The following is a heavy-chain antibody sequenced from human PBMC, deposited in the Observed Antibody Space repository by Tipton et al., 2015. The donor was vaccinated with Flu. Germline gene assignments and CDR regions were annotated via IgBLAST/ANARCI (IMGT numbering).Heavy chain of an antibody. CDR3: PTFRRPDYGTNWFDP. J-gene: IGHJ5*02. CDR2: IKSKTDGETT. Sequence: SLRLSCAASGFTFSRAWMSWVRQAPGKGLEWVGRIKSKTDGETTDYAAPVKGRFTISRDDSKNTLYLQINSLKTEDTAVYYCPTFRRPDYGTNWFDPWGQGTLVTVSS. V-gene: IGHV3-15*01. CDR1: GFTFSRAW. D-gene: IGHD4-17*01.